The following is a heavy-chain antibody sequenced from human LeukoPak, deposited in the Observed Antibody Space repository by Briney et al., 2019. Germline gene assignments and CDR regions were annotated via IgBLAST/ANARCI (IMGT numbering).Heavy chain of an antibody. CDR2: ISAYNGNT. Sequence: GASVKVSCKASGYTFTSYGISWVRQAPGQGLEWMGWISAYNGNTNYAQKLQGRVTMTTDTSTSTAYMELRSLRSDDTAVYYCARGLEWFPSSLTHFDPWGQGTLVTVSS. J-gene: IGHJ5*02. CDR1: GYTFTSYG. CDR3: ARGLEWFPSSLTHFDP. D-gene: IGHD3-3*01. V-gene: IGHV1-18*01.